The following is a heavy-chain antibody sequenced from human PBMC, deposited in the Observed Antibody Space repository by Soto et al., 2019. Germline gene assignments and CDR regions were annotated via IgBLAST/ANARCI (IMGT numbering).Heavy chain of an antibody. CDR2: INADGSTT. J-gene: IGHJ3*02. CDR1: GFNFSPYW. Sequence: EVHLLESGGGLVQPGESLRLSCAASGFNFSPYWMHWVRQPPGKWLEWVSHINADGSTTVYADSVKGRFTISRDNARNTLYLQMNSLRAEDTAVYYCARDRGNPDSFNIWGQGTMVTVSP. D-gene: IGHD3-10*01. CDR3: ARDRGNPDSFNI. V-gene: IGHV3-74*01.